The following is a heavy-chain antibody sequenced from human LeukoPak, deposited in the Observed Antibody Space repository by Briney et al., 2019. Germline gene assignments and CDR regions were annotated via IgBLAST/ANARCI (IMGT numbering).Heavy chain of an antibody. J-gene: IGHJ4*02. Sequence: SGGSLRLSCAASGFTFSSYAMSWVRQAPGKGLEWVSAISGSGGSTYYADSVKGRFTISRDNSKNTLYLQMNSLRAEDTAVYYCAKPQEGDGEQWLVRFSFDYWGQGTLVTVSS. CDR3: AKPQEGDGEQWLVRFSFDY. CDR2: ISGSGGST. V-gene: IGHV3-23*01. CDR1: GFTFSSYA. D-gene: IGHD6-19*01.